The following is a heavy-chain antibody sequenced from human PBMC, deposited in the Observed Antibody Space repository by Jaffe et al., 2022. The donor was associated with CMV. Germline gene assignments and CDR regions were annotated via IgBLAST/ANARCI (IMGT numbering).Heavy chain of an antibody. J-gene: IGHJ6*03. V-gene: IGHV2-70*15. CDR3: ARIWFGELYDYYYMDV. CDR2: IDWDDDK. CDR1: GFSLSTSGMC. D-gene: IGHD3-10*01. Sequence: QVTLRESGPALVKPTQTLTLTCTFSGFSLSTSGMCVSWIRQPPGKALEWLARIDWDDDKYYSTSLKTRLTISKDTSKNQVVLTMTNMDPVDTATYYCARIWFGELYDYYYMDVWGKGTTVTVSS.